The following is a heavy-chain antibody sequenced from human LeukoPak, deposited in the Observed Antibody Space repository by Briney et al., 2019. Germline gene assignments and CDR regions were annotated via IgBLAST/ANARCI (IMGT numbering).Heavy chain of an antibody. V-gene: IGHV3-7*03. CDR1: GFTFSSYV. D-gene: IGHD3-16*01. J-gene: IGHJ6*02. CDR3: ARGGGLDV. Sequence: GGSLRLSCAASGFTFSSYVMNWARQAPGKGLEWVASINHNGNVNYYVDSVKGRFTISRDNAKNSLYLQMSNLRAEDTAVYFCARGGGLDVWGQGATVTVSS. CDR2: INHNGNVN.